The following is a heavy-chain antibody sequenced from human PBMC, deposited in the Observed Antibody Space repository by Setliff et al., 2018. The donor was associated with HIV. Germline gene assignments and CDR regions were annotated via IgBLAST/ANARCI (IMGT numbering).Heavy chain of an antibody. CDR2: ISGSGIST. CDR3: ANPPLKGHQGVGFDY. J-gene: IGHJ4*02. Sequence: GGSLRLSCAASGFTFSSHAMTWVRQAPGQGLEWVSIISGSGISTYYADSVKGRFTISRDNSRNMLYLQMNSLRAEDTAVYYRANPPLKGHQGVGFDYWGQGTQVTVSS. V-gene: IGHV3-23*01. CDR1: GFTFSSHA. D-gene: IGHD1-26*01.